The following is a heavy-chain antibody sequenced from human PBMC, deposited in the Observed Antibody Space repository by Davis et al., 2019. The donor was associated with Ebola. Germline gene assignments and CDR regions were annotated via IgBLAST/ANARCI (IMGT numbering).Heavy chain of an antibody. CDR3: ARDDDDDNWFDP. V-gene: IGHV1-69*06. CDR2: IIPIFGTA. J-gene: IGHJ5*02. D-gene: IGHD1-1*01. Sequence: KISCAASGYTFTSYAMHWVRQAPGQRLEWMGGIIPIFGTANYAQKFQGRVTITADKSTSTAYMELSSLRSEDTAVYYCARDDDDDNWFDPWGQGTLVTVSS. CDR1: GYTFTSYA.